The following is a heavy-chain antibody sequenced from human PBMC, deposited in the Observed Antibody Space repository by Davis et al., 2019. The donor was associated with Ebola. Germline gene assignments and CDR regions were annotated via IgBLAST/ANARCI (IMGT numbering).Heavy chain of an antibody. V-gene: IGHV1-2*02. J-gene: IGHJ6*03. CDR1: GYTFIGYY. D-gene: IGHD1-7*01. CDR3: ARDRAGTAHMDV. CDR2: INPNSGDT. Sequence: ASVQVSCKASGYTFIGYYIHWVRQAPGQGLEWMGWINPNSGDTNYGQKLQGRVTMTRDTSISTAYMELSRLRSDDTAVYYCARDRAGTAHMDVWGKGTTVTVSS.